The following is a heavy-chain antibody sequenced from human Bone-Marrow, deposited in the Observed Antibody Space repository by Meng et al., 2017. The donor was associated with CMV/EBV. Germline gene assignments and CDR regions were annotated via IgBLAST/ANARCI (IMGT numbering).Heavy chain of an antibody. J-gene: IGHJ4*02. CDR1: FSLIPDKVR. D-gene: IGHD2-8*01. Sequence: FSLIPDKVRVAWIRQPPGTALERLGIIYWNDDRLYSPSLNNRLSITKDSSKHQVVLTLTNMDAVDTATYYCARTPRDNSQYFTYFDFWGLGTLVTVSS. V-gene: IGHV2-5*01. CDR3: ARTPRDNSQYFTYFDF. CDR2: IYWNDDR.